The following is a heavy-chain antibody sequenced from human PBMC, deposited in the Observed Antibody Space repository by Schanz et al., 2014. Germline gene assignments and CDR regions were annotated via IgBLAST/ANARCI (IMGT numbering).Heavy chain of an antibody. J-gene: IGHJ3*02. CDR2: ISWSSGTI. V-gene: IGHV3-9*02. D-gene: IGHD3-10*01. Sequence: EVQVVESGGGLVQPGGSLRLSCTASGFNSDDYAMHWVRQAPGKGLEWVSVISWSSGTIGYADSVKGRFTISRDNAKNSLYLQMNSLRPEDTAVYYCAKGRFGELSAFDIWGQGTMVTVSS. CDR3: AKGRFGELSAFDI. CDR1: GFNSDDYA.